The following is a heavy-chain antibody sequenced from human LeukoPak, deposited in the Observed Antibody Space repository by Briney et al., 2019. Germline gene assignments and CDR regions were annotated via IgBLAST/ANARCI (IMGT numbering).Heavy chain of an antibody. V-gene: IGHV3-23*01. D-gene: IGHD2-21*02. CDR1: GFNFSNHA. CDR3: VREDTPATANY. J-gene: IGHJ4*02. CDR2: ISGGGDIT. Sequence: GGSLRLSCAASGFNFSNHAMSWVRQTPGKGLEWVSAISGGGDITYYADSVTGRFTISRDNSKDTLFLQMHSLRPGDTAVYYCVREDTPATANYWGQGTLVTISS.